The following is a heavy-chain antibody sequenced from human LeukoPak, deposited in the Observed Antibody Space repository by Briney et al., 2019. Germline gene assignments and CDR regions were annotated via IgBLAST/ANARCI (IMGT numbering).Heavy chain of an antibody. V-gene: IGHV4-4*07. D-gene: IGHD6-25*01. CDR1: GGSISSYY. Sequence: SETLSLTCTVSGGSISSYYWSWIRQPARKGLEWIGRIYTSGSTNYNPSLKSRVTMSVDTSKNQFSLELSSVTAADTAVYYCARDYEAASNWFDPWGQETLVTVSS. CDR2: IYTSGST. CDR3: ARDYEAASNWFDP. J-gene: IGHJ5*02.